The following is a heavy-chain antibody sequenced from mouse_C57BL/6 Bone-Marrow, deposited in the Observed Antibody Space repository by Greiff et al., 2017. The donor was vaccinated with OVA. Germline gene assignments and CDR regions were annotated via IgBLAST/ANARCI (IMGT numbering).Heavy chain of an antibody. J-gene: IGHJ1*03. D-gene: IGHD6-2*01. V-gene: IGHV5-15*04. CDR2: ISNGGYCI. CDR3: ARPAASRPHWYFDV. CDR1: GFTFSSYG. Sequence: EVQLVESGGGLVKPGGSLKLSCAASGFTFSSYGMAWVRQTPEKGLEWVAYISNGGYCIYYADTVTGRFTISRENAKNTLYLEMSSLRSEDTAMYYCARPAASRPHWYFDVWGTGTTVTVSS.